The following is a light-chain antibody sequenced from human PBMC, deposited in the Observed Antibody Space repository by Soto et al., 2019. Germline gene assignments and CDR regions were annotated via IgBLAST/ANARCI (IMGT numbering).Light chain of an antibody. J-gene: IGKJ2*01. V-gene: IGKV1-9*01. CDR2: AAS. CDR1: QGISSY. Sequence: DIQLTQSPSFLSASVGDRVTITCRASQGISSYLAWYQQKPGKGPKLLIYAASTLQSGVPSRFSGSGSGTEFTLTISSLQPEDFATYYCQQLNSYLGTFGQGTKLEIK. CDR3: QQLNSYLGT.